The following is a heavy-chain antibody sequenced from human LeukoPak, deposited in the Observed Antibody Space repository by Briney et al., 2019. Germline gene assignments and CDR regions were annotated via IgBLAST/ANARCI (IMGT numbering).Heavy chain of an antibody. CDR1: GGSFSGYY. CDR2: INHSGST. CDR3: ARDRTHRGDYVVDY. Sequence: SETLSLTCAVYGGSFSGYYWSWIRQPPGKGLEWIGEINHSGSTNYNPSLKSRVTISVDTSKNQFSLKLSSVTAADTAVYYCARDRTHRGDYVVDYWGQGTLVTVSS. V-gene: IGHV4-34*01. D-gene: IGHD4-17*01. J-gene: IGHJ4*02.